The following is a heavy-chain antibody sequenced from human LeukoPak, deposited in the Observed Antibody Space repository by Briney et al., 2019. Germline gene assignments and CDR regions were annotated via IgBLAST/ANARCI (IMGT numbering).Heavy chain of an antibody. CDR2: INPNSGGT. Sequence: ASVKVSCKASGYSFTGYYMHWVRQAPGQGLEWMGWINPNSGGTNYAQKFQGRVTMTRDTSISTACMELSRLRSDDTAVYYCARRCSGGSCHYDHWGQGTLVTVSS. CDR1: GYSFTGYY. J-gene: IGHJ4*02. D-gene: IGHD2-15*01. V-gene: IGHV1-2*02. CDR3: ARRCSGGSCHYDH.